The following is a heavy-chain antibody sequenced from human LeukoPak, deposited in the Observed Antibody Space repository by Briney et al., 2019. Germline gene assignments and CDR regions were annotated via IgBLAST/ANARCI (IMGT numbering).Heavy chain of an antibody. D-gene: IGHD2-2*02. CDR2: IKTKTDGGTT. J-gene: IGHJ4*02. Sequence: GGSLRLSCAASGFTFSSAWMIWVRQAPGKGLEWVGRIKTKTDGGTTDYAAPVKGRFAISRDDSINTLYLQMNSLKTDDTAVYYCTTDRYNCWGQGTLVTVSS. CDR3: TTDRYNC. V-gene: IGHV3-15*01. CDR1: GFTFSSAW.